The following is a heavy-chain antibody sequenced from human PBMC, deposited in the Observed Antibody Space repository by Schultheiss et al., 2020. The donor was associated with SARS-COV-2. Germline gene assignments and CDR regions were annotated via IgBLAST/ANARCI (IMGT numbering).Heavy chain of an antibody. J-gene: IGHJ4*02. CDR1: GFTFTSSA. Sequence: ASVKVSCKASGFTFTSSAMQWVRQARGQGLEWMGWINPNSGGTNYAQKFQGRVTMTRNTSISTAYMELSRLRSDDTAVYYCARVGHAGYCSGGSCHGGYWGQGTLVTVSS. CDR2: INPNSGGT. CDR3: ARVGHAGYCSGGSCHGGY. D-gene: IGHD2-15*01. V-gene: IGHV1-2*02.